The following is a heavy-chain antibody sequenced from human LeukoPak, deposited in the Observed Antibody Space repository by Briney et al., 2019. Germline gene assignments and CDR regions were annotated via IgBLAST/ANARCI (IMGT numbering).Heavy chain of an antibody. J-gene: IGHJ4*02. V-gene: IGHV3-21*04. Sequence: PGGSLRLSCAASGFTFSSYSMNWVRQAPGKGLEWVSSISSSSSHIYYADSVKGRFTISRDNSKNTLFLQMNSLRVEDTATYYCVKGATVTTRPNFDYWGQGTVVTVSS. CDR2: ISSSSSHI. D-gene: IGHD4-17*01. CDR3: VKGATVTTRPNFDY. CDR1: GFTFSSYS.